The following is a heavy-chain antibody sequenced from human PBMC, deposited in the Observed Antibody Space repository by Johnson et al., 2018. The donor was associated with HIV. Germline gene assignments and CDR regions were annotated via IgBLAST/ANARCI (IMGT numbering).Heavy chain of an antibody. CDR1: GFTVSSNY. D-gene: IGHD7-27*01. J-gene: IGHJ3*02. Sequence: VQLLESGGGLVQPGGSLRLSCAASGFTVSSNYMSWVRQAPGKGLEWVSVIYSGGSTYYADSVKGRFTISRDNSKNTLYLQMNSLRAEDTAVYYCARHWGNDAFDIWGQGTMVTVSS. CDR3: ARHWGNDAFDI. V-gene: IGHV3-66*04. CDR2: IYSGGST.